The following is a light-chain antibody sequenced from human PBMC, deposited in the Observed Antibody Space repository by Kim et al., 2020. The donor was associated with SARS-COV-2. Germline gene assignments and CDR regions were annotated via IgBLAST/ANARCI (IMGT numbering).Light chain of an antibody. J-gene: IGKJ1*01. CDR1: QSISSY. V-gene: IGKV1-39*01. CDR2: AAS. Sequence: ASVGDRVTITCRASQSISSYLNWYQQKPVKAPKLLIYAASSLQSGVPSRFSGSGSGTDFTRTISSLQPEDFATYYCQQSYSTPWTFGQETKVDIK. CDR3: QQSYSTPWT.